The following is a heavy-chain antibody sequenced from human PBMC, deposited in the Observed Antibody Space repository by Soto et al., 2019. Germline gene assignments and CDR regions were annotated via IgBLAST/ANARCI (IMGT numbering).Heavy chain of an antibody. CDR2: IYYSGST. CDR3: ASLYGSGSYHYYYYYYGMDV. J-gene: IGHJ6*02. CDR1: GGSISSSSYY. D-gene: IGHD3-10*01. V-gene: IGHV4-39*01. Sequence: SLTCTVSGGSISSSSYYCGWIRQPPGKGLEWIGSIYYSGSTYYNPSLKSRVTISVDTSKNQFSLKLSSVTAADTAVYYCASLYGSGSYHYYYYYYGMDVWGQGTTVTVS.